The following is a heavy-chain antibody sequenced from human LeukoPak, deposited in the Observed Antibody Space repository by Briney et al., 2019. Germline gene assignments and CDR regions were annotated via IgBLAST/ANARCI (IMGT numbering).Heavy chain of an antibody. CDR3: ARVSILLWFGEPRGFDY. CDR1: GYTFTGYY. D-gene: IGHD3-10*01. V-gene: IGHV1-2*02. CDR2: INPNSGGT. J-gene: IGHJ4*02. Sequence: ASVKVSCKASGYTFTGYYMHWVRQAPGQGLEWMGWINPNSGGTNYAQKFQGRVTMTRDTSISTAYMELSRLRSDDTAVYYCARVSILLWFGEPRGFDYWGQGALVTVSS.